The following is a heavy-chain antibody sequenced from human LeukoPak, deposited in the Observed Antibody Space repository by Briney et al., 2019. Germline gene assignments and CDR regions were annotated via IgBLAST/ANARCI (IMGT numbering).Heavy chain of an antibody. CDR2: IKEDVSDK. CDR3: ARVGVAGFDY. Sequence: GGSLRLSCAASGFTIDDYWMSWVRQAPGKGLEWVANIKEDVSDKYYVDSVKGRFTISRDNANNSLYLQMSRLRAEATAVYYCARVGVAGFDYWGQGILITVSS. D-gene: IGHD3-3*01. J-gene: IGHJ4*02. V-gene: IGHV3-7*03. CDR1: GFTIDDYW.